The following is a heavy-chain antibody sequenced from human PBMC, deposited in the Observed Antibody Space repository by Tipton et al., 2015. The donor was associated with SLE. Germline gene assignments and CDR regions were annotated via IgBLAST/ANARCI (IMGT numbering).Heavy chain of an antibody. CDR1: GGSISSYY. CDR3: ARGGTSSWEYFDY. J-gene: IGHJ4*02. V-gene: IGHV4-59*01. CDR2: IYYSGST. D-gene: IGHD6-13*01. Sequence: TLSLTCTVSGGSISSYYWSWIRQPPGKGLEWIGYIYYSGSTNYNPSLKSRVTISVDTSKNQFSLKLSSVTAADMAVYYCARGGTSSWEYFDYWGQGTLVTVSS.